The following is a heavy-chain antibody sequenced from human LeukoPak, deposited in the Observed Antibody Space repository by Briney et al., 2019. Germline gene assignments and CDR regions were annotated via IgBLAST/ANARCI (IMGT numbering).Heavy chain of an antibody. CDR3: ARQNSTPGDY. CDR2: IYYSGST. Sequence: SETLSLTCTVSGGSISSSSYYWGWIRQPPGKGLEWIGSIYYSGSTYYNPSLKSRVTISVDTSKNQFSLKLSSVTAADTAVYYCARQNSTPGDYWGQGTLVIVSS. D-gene: IGHD2/OR15-2a*01. V-gene: IGHV4-39*01. J-gene: IGHJ4*02. CDR1: GGSISSSSYY.